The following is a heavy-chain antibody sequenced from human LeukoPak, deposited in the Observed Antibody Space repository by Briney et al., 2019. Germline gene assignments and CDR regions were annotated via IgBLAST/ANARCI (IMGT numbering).Heavy chain of an antibody. V-gene: IGHV3-11*04. CDR1: GFTFSDYY. J-gene: IGHJ4*02. CDR2: ISDSGNTI. Sequence: GGSLRLSCAASGFTFSDYYINWIRQAPGKGLEWVSYISDSGNTIYYADSVKGRFTISRDNAKNSLYLQMNSLRAEDTAVYYCAGGVGASEGVDYWGQGTLVTVSS. CDR3: AGGVGASEGVDY. D-gene: IGHD1-26*01.